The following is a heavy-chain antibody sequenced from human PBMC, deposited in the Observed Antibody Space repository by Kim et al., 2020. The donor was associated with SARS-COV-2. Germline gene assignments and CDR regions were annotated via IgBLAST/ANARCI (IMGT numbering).Heavy chain of an antibody. CDR1: GYTLTELS. CDR3: ATGGYSSVWYGGWFDP. V-gene: IGHV1-24*01. CDR2: FDPEDGET. J-gene: IGHJ5*02. D-gene: IGHD6-19*01. Sequence: ASVKVSCKVSGYTLTELSMHWVRQAPGKGLEWMGGFDPEDGETIYAQKFQGRVTMTEDTSTDTAYMELSSLRSEDTAVYYCATGGYSSVWYGGWFDPWGQGTLVTVSS.